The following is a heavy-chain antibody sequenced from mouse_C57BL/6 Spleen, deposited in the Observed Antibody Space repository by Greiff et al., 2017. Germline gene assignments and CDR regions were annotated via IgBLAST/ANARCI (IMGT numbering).Heavy chain of an antibody. V-gene: IGHV1-64*01. CDR2: IHPTSGST. CDR1: GYTFTSYW. Sequence: VQLQQPGAELVKPGASVKLSCKASGYTFTSYWMHWVKQRPGQGLEWIGMIHPTSGSTNYNEKFKSKATLTVDKSSSTAYMQLSSLTSEDSAVXYYASAPYYDYDGYAMDYWGQGTSVTVSA. D-gene: IGHD2-4*01. J-gene: IGHJ4*01. CDR3: ASAPYYDYDGYAMDY.